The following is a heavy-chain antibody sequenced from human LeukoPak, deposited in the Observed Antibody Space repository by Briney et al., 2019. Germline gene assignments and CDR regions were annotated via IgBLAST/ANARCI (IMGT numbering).Heavy chain of an antibody. Sequence: GGSLRLSCAGSGYSFDEYAMHWVRQAPGKGLEWVSGINWKSDKIGYADSVKGRFTISRDNSKNSLYLQMNSLRAEDTAVYYCAKLVGGYDINPFDYWGQGTLVTVSS. J-gene: IGHJ4*02. D-gene: IGHD5-12*01. V-gene: IGHV3-9*01. CDR1: GYSFDEYA. CDR3: AKLVGGYDINPFDY. CDR2: INWKSDKI.